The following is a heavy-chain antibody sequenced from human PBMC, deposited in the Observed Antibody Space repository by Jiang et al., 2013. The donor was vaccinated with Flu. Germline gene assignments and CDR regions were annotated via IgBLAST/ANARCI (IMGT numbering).Heavy chain of an antibody. Sequence: QGLEWMGWINTNTGNPTYAQGFTGRFVFSLDTSVSTAYLQISSLKAEDTAVYYCARDTLWFREFGPRPWFDPWGQGTLVTVSS. CDR2: INTNTGNP. V-gene: IGHV7-4-1*02. J-gene: IGHJ5*02. D-gene: IGHD3-10*01. CDR3: ARDTLWFREFGPRPWFDP.